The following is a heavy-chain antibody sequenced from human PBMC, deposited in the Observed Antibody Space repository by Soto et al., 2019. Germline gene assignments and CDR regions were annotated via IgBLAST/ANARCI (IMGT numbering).Heavy chain of an antibody. CDR1: GITLSSYA. J-gene: IGHJ4*02. CDR3: ARLPGGTAPRPAY. D-gene: IGHD6-6*01. V-gene: IGHV3-23*01. Sequence: GGSLRLSCAASGITLSSYAMSWVRQAPGKGLQWVSTVSGNGENTYYAESVRGRFTISRDTSKNTLYLQINSLRVEDTAVYYYARLPGGTAPRPAYWGQGTPVTVSS. CDR2: VSGNGENT.